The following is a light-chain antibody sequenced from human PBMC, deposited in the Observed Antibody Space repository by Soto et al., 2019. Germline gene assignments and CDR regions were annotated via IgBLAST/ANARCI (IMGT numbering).Light chain of an antibody. V-gene: IGKV3-20*01. CDR1: QSVSSSY. CDR3: QQYGSSPET. Sequence: EIVLTRAPGTLALSPGERATLSCRASQSVSSSYLAWYQQKPGQAPRILIYGESSRATGIPDRFSGSGSGTDLNLTISRLEPEDFAVYYCQQYGSSPETFGQGTKVDIK. J-gene: IGKJ1*01. CDR2: GES.